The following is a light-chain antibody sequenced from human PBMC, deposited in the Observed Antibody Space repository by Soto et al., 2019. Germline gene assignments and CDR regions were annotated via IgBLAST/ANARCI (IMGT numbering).Light chain of an antibody. Sequence: DIQMTQSPPSLSASVGDIVSLSCRARRDIGNYLAWFQHTPGRDPKPLIYAASTLQTGVPSRFSRRGSGTDFTLTISSLQPEDFAIYYCQQYYSYPVTFGQGTRLEMK. CDR3: QQYYSYPVT. J-gene: IGKJ5*01. CDR1: RDIGNY. V-gene: IGKV1-16*01. CDR2: AAS.